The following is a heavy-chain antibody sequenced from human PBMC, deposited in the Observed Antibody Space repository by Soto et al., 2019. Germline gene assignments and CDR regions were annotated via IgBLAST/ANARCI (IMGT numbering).Heavy chain of an antibody. V-gene: IGHV1-18*01. Sequence: ASVKVSCKASGYTFTSYGISWVQHAPGQGLEWMGWISAYNGNTNYAQKLQGRVTMTTDTSTSTAYMELRSLRSDDTAVYYCARDNPNPRPYSSSDYWGQGTLVTVSS. J-gene: IGHJ4*02. CDR1: GYTFTSYG. D-gene: IGHD6-13*01. CDR2: ISAYNGNT. CDR3: ARDNPNPRPYSSSDY.